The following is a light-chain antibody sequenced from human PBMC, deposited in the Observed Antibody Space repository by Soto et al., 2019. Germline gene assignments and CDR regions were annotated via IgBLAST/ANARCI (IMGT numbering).Light chain of an antibody. CDR3: QHYSSSPPEFT. Sequence: EIVLTQSPATLSLSPGERATLSCRASQSVSTNYLAWYQQRPGQAPRLLIFGASYRATGIPDRFSGSGSGTDFTRTISRLEPEDCAVYYCQHYSSSPPEFTFGPGTKVDSK. J-gene: IGKJ3*01. CDR2: GAS. V-gene: IGKV3-20*01. CDR1: QSVSTNY.